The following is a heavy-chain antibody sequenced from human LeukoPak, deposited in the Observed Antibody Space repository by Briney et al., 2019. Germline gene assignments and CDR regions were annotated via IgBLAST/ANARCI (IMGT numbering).Heavy chain of an antibody. CDR1: GFTFSTYS. V-gene: IGHV3-48*04. D-gene: IGHD1-26*01. J-gene: IGHJ4*02. Sequence: GGSLRLSCAASGFTFSTYSMNWVRQAPGKGLEWVSYISSSGSTIYYADSVKGRFTISRDNAKNSLYLQMNSLRAEDTAVYYCARVIVGATGSDYWGQGTLVTVSS. CDR2: ISSSGSTI. CDR3: ARVIVGATGSDY.